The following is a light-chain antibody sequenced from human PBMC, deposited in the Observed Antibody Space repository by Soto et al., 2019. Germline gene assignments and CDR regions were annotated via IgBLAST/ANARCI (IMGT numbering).Light chain of an antibody. J-gene: IGLJ1*01. V-gene: IGLV2-14*01. CDR1: SSNIGGNT. Sequence: QSALTQPPSGSGTPGQRVTISCSGSSSNIGGNTVHWYQQLPGTAPKVMIYDVSNRPSGVSNRFSGSKSGNTASLTISGLQAEDEADYYCSSYTSSSTFYVFGTGTKVTVL. CDR3: SSYTSSSTFYV. CDR2: DVS.